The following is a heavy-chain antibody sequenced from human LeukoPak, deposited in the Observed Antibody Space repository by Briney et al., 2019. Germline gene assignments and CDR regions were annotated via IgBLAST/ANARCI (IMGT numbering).Heavy chain of an antibody. CDR2: IYYSGST. CDR1: GGSISSYY. V-gene: IGHV4-59*01. J-gene: IGHJ3*02. Sequence: TSEPLSLTCTVCGGSISSYYWRWIRQPPGKGLEWIGYIYYSGSTNYNPSLKSRVTISVDTSKNQFSLKLSSVTAADTAVYYCARQSTDSGSYRDAFDMWGQGTMVTVSS. CDR3: ARQSTDSGSYRDAFDM. D-gene: IGHD1-26*01.